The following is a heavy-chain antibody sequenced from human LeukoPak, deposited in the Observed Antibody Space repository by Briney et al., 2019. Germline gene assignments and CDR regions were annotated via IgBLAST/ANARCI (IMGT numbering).Heavy chain of an antibody. CDR3: ARNRYGYPSDY. J-gene: IGHJ4*02. Sequence: SETLSLTCAVSGYSINSGYYWGWIRQPPGKGLEWIGSIYHSGSTYYNPSLKSRVTISVDTSKNQFSLKLSSVTAADTAVYYCARNRYGYPSDYWGQGTLVTVSS. CDR1: GYSINSGYY. V-gene: IGHV4-38-2*01. CDR2: IYHSGST. D-gene: IGHD5-18*01.